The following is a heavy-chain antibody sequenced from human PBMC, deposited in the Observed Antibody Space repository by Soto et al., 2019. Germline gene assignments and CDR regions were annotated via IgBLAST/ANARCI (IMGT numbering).Heavy chain of an antibody. Sequence: GGSLRLSCAASGFSFSSSWMSWVRQAPGKGLEWVANIKEDGSEKYYVDSVKGRFTISRDNAKNSLYVQMNSLRVEDTAVYYCARGGIGYCGGGSCYYTACDIWGRGTMVTV. J-gene: IGHJ3*02. V-gene: IGHV3-7*01. CDR3: ARGGIGYCGGGSCYYTACDI. CDR1: GFSFSSSW. D-gene: IGHD2-15*01. CDR2: IKEDGSEK.